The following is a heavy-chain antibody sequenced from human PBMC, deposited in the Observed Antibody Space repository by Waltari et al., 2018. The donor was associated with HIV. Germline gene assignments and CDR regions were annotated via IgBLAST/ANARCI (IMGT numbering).Heavy chain of an antibody. Sequence: GSLSLSCSISGFNVKTGFVTWVRYSTGRGLEWVGTIYDSGDTYSVASVRGRLFLSRDNLVNKAYLDLTSVDFVDSASDVCTKGVRFYGPWSQGTPVTVSS. CDR2: IYDSGDT. CDR1: GFNVKTGF. V-gene: IGHV3-53*01. D-gene: IGHD3-3*01. J-gene: IGHJ5*02. CDR3: TKGVRFYGP.